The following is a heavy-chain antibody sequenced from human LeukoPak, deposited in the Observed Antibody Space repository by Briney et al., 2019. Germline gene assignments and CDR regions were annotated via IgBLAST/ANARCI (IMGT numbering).Heavy chain of an antibody. J-gene: IGHJ4*02. V-gene: IGHV1-46*01. CDR2: INPSGGST. CDR3: AGQSSSGWSFDY. CDR1: GYTFTSYY. Sequence: ASVKVSCKASGYTFTSYYMHWVRQAPGQGLEWMGIINPSGGSTSYAQKFQGRVTMTRDMSTSTVYMELSSLRSEDTAVYYCAGQSSSGWSFDYWGQGTLVTVSS. D-gene: IGHD6-19*01.